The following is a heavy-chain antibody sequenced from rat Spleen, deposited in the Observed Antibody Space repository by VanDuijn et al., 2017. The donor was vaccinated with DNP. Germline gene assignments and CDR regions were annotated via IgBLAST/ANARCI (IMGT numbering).Heavy chain of an antibody. Sequence: EVQLVESGGGLVQPGRSLKLSCAASGFTFSDYYMAWVRQAPGKGLEWVASISSTADNTYYSDSVKGRFTISRDNVKSTLYLQVNSLRSEDTATYYCARWSRYFDYWGQGVMVTVSS. CDR1: GFTFSDYY. V-gene: IGHV5-25*01. CDR2: ISSTADNT. J-gene: IGHJ2*01. CDR3: ARWSRYFDY.